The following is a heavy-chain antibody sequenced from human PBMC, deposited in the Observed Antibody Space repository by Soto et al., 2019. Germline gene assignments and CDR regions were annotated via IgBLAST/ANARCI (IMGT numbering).Heavy chain of an antibody. D-gene: IGHD2-21*01. J-gene: IGHJ4*02. CDR3: ARWRRLDC. Sequence: EVQLVESGGGLVQPGGSLRLSCTASGFTLSGYWMSWVRQAPGKGLEWVANINQDGSEKYYVDSVKGRFAISKDNAKNSLYLQMNSLRAEDTAVYYCARWRRLDCWGQGTLVTVSS. CDR1: GFTLSGYW. CDR2: INQDGSEK. V-gene: IGHV3-7*01.